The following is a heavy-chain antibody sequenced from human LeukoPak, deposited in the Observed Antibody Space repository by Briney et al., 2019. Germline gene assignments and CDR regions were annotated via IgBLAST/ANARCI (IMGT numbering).Heavy chain of an antibody. CDR1: GFTFDDYA. V-gene: IGHV3-9*03. Sequence: GSSLRLSCAASGFTFDDYAMHWVRHAPGKGLEWVSGISWNSGSISYADSVKCRFTISRDNAKNSLYLQMNSLRAEDMAVYYCAKGGWELHRYYFDYWGQGTLVTVSS. CDR3: AKGGWELHRYYFDY. D-gene: IGHD1-26*01. J-gene: IGHJ4*02. CDR2: ISWNSGSI.